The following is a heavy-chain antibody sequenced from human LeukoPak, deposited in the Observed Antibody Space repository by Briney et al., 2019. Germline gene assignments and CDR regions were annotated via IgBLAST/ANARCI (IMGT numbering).Heavy chain of an antibody. D-gene: IGHD6-13*01. V-gene: IGHV3-48*02. CDR2: IRSDGTI. CDR3: ARDGTWAFDI. CDR1: GFTSFKFP. J-gene: IGHJ3*02. Sequence: AGGSLRLSCEASGFTSFKFPMNWVRKAPGKGLEWVSHIRSDGTINYADSVRGRFTISRDDAKTSVYLQMNSLRDEDTAIYYCARDGTWAFDIWGQGTMVTVSS.